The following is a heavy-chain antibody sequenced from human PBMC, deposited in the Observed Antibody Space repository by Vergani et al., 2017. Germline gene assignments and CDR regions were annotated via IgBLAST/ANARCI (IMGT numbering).Heavy chain of an antibody. CDR3: ARVNTETNGHLYYYYYMDV. CDR2: ISGSGGST. V-gene: IGHV3-23*01. J-gene: IGHJ6*03. Sequence: EVQLLESGGDLVQPGGSLRLSCAASGFTFNHYAMNWVRQAPGKGLEWVSGISGSGGSTYYAGSVKGRFTISRDSSKNTLYLQMNSLSAGDTAVYYCARVNTETNGHLYYYYYMDVWGQGTAVTVS. D-gene: IGHD4-11*01. CDR1: GFTFNHYA.